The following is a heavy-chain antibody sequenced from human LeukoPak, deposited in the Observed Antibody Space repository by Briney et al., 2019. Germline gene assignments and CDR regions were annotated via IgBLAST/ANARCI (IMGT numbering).Heavy chain of an antibody. CDR1: GYTFTSYY. J-gene: IGHJ6*04. V-gene: IGHV1-46*01. D-gene: IGHD3-10*01. Sequence: ASVKVSCKASGYTFTSYYMHWLRQAPGQGLEGMGIINPSGGSTSYAQKFQGRVTMTRDTSTSTVYMELSSLRSEDTAVYYCARDGGYGSGSYGMDVWGKGTTATVSS. CDR3: ARDGGYGSGSYGMDV. CDR2: INPSGGST.